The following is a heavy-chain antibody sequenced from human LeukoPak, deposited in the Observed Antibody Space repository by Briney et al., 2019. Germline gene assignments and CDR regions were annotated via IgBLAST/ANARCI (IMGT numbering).Heavy chain of an antibody. J-gene: IGHJ4*02. CDR2: IRYDGSNK. D-gene: IGHD3-10*01. Sequence: GGPLRLSCAASGFTFSSYGMHWVRQAPGKGLEWVAFIRYDGSNKYYADSVKGRFTISRDNSKNTLYLQMNSLRAEDTAVYYCAKDRYYGSGSYMTFDYWGQGTLVTVSS. CDR1: GFTFSSYG. V-gene: IGHV3-30*02. CDR3: AKDRYYGSGSYMTFDY.